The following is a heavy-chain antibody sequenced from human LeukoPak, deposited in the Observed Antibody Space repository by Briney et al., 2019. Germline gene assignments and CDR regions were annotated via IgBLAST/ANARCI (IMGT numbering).Heavy chain of an antibody. V-gene: IGHV4-30-2*01. Sequence: PSETLSLTCAVSGGSISSGGYSWSWIRQPPGKGLEWIGYIYHSGSTYYNPSLKSRVTISVDRSKNQFSLKLSSVTAADTAVYYCARDQAYGGNSPTPQYYFDYWGQGTLVTVSS. D-gene: IGHD4-23*01. CDR3: ARDQAYGGNSPTPQYYFDY. CDR1: GGSISSGGYS. CDR2: IYHSGST. J-gene: IGHJ4*02.